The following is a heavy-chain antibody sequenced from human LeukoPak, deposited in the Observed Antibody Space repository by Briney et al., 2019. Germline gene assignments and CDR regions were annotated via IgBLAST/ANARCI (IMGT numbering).Heavy chain of an antibody. J-gene: IGHJ3*02. CDR1: GFTFSSYS. D-gene: IGHD6-19*01. V-gene: IGHV3-21*01. CDR3: ARDTVAGTRGVGAFDI. CDR2: ISSSSSYI. Sequence: GGSLRLSCAASGFTFSSYSMNWVRQAPGEGLEWVSSISSSSSYIYYADSVKGRFTISRDNAKNSLYLQMNSLRAEDTTVYYCARDTVAGTRGVGAFDIWGQGTMVTVSS.